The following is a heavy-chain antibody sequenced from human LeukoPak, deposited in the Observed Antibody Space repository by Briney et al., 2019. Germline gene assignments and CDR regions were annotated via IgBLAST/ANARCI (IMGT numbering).Heavy chain of an antibody. J-gene: IGHJ4*02. V-gene: IGHV4-34*01. Sequence: SETLSLTCAVYGGSFSGYYWSWIRQPPGKGLEWIGEINHSGSTNYNPSLKSRVTISVDTSKNQFSLKLSSVTAADTAVYYCARGNYEYVWGGIDYWGQGTLVTVSS. CDR3: ARGNYEYVWGGIDY. CDR1: GGSFSGYY. CDR2: INHSGST. D-gene: IGHD3-16*01.